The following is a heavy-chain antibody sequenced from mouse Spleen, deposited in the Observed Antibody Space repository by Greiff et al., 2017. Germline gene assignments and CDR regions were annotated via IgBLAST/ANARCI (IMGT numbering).Heavy chain of an antibody. CDR1: GYTFTSYR. D-gene: IGHD1-2*01. Sequence: VQLQQPGAELVRPGASVKLSCKASGYTFTSYRMDWVKQRPGQGLEWIGNIYPSDSETHYNQKFKDKATLTVDKSSSTAYMQLSSLTSEDSAVYYCARGRHYFGYGFAYLGQGTLVTVSA. CDR2: IYPSDSET. CDR3: ARGRHYFGYGFAY. V-gene: IGHV1-61*01. J-gene: IGHJ3*01.